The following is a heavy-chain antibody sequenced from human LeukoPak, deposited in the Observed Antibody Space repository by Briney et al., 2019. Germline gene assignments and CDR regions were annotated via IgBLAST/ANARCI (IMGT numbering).Heavy chain of an antibody. CDR1: GGSISSYY. D-gene: IGHD5-12*01. CDR3: ARGRRDGYNWHPVDY. J-gene: IGHJ4*02. Sequence: SETLSLTCTVSGGSISSYYWSWLRQPAGKGLEWIGRIYTSGSTNYNPSLKSRVTMSVDTSKNQFSLKLSSVTAADTAVYYCARGRRDGYNWHPVDYWGQGTLVTVSS. CDR2: IYTSGST. V-gene: IGHV4-4*07.